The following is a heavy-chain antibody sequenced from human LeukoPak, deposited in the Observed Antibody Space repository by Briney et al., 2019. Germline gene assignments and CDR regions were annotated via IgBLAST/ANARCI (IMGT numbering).Heavy chain of an antibody. D-gene: IGHD5-12*01. V-gene: IGHV4-39*07. Sequence: PSETLSLTCTVSGGSISSSSYYWGWIRQPPGKGLEWIGSIYYSGSTYYNPSLKSRVTISVDTSKNQFSLKLSSVTAADTAVYYCARDILRTSGRYSGYDYGRYYYGMDVWGQGTTVTVSS. CDR2: IYYSGST. CDR1: GGSISSSSYY. J-gene: IGHJ6*02. CDR3: ARDILRTSGRYSGYDYGRYYYGMDV.